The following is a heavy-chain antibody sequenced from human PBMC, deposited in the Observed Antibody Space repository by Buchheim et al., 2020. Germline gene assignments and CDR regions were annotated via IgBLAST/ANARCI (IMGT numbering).Heavy chain of an antibody. Sequence: EVQLVESGGGLEQPGGSLRLSCATFGFTFSSYEMNWVRQAPGKGLEWVSYIDFGGRIINYADSVKGRFTISRDNAKNSLYLQMNSLRAEDTAVYYCARDNYDFWSGYYGYYYGMDVWGQGTT. J-gene: IGHJ6*02. CDR1: GFTFSSYE. D-gene: IGHD3-3*01. CDR2: IDFGGRII. V-gene: IGHV3-48*03. CDR3: ARDNYDFWSGYYGYYYGMDV.